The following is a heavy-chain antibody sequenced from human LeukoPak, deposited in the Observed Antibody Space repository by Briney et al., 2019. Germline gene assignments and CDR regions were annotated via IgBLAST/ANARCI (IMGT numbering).Heavy chain of an antibody. D-gene: IGHD4-23*01. Sequence: PSETLSLTCTVSGVSITSGGLYWTWIRQHPGKGLEWIGYIYFDGSTFYNSALTSRVTISVDRSKTQFSLRLSSVTAADTAVYYCARGSTVVTPAFFDYWGQGTLVTVSS. CDR3: ARGSTVVTPAFFDY. V-gene: IGHV4-31*03. CDR2: IYFDGST. J-gene: IGHJ4*02. CDR1: GVSITSGGLY.